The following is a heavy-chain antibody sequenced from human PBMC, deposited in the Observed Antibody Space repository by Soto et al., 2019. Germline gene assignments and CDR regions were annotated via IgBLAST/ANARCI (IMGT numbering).Heavy chain of an antibody. CDR3: AKDRTDHFWTGFCDS. CDR2: IWYDGSNK. D-gene: IGHD3-3*02. J-gene: IGHJ4*02. CDR1: GFTFSSYG. V-gene: IGHV3-30*02. Sequence: GGSLRLSCAASGFTFSSYGMHWVRQAPGKGLEWVAVIWYDGSNKYYVDSVKDRFAISRDNAKNTLYLQMNSLRAEDTAVYFCAKDRTDHFWTGFCDSWGQGALVTVSS.